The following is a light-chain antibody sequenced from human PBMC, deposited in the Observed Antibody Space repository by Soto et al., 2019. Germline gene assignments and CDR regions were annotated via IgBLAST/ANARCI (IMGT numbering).Light chain of an antibody. CDR2: KAS. V-gene: IGKV1-5*03. CDR1: QSISSW. Sequence: DIQMTQSPSTLSASVGDRVTITCRASQSISSWLAWYQQKPGKVPKLLIHKASTLESGVPSRFGGSGSGTEFTLTISGLQPDDFATYYCQQYNSYWTFGQGTKVEIK. J-gene: IGKJ1*01. CDR3: QQYNSYWT.